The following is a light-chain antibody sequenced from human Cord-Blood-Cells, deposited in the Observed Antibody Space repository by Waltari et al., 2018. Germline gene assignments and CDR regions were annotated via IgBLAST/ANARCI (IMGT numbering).Light chain of an antibody. J-gene: IGLJ3*02. V-gene: IGLV2-23*01. Sequence: QSALTQPASVSGSPGQSITISCTRTSSDVGSYNFVSGYQQRPGKAPKLMVYEGSKRPSGVSNRFSGSKSGNTAALTISGLQAEDEADYYCCSYAGSSTWVFGGGTKLTVL. CDR3: CSYAGSSTWV. CDR1: SSDVGSYNF. CDR2: EGS.